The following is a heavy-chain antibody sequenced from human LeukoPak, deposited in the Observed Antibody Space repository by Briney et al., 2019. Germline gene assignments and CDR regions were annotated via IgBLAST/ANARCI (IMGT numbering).Heavy chain of an antibody. Sequence: SETLSLTRTVSGGSVSSYYWSWIRQPPGKGLEWIGYMYYSGSTNYNPSLKSRVTISIDTSKNQFSLKLNSVTAADTAVYYCARVGVVAATHSCWFDPWGQGTLVTVSS. V-gene: IGHV4-59*02. CDR2: MYYSGST. CDR3: ARVGVVAATHSCWFDP. J-gene: IGHJ5*02. CDR1: GGSVSSYY. D-gene: IGHD2-15*01.